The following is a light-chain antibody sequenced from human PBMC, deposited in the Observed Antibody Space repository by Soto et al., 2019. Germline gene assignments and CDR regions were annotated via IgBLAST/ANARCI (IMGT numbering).Light chain of an antibody. CDR1: QSVSRSY. CDR3: QHYNSYSEA. J-gene: IGKJ1*01. CDR2: KAS. Sequence: TQSPGTLSLSPGDRATLSCRASQSVSRSYLGWYQQKPGKAPKLLIYKASTLKSGVPSRFSGSGSGTEFTLTISSLQPDDFATYYCQHYNSYSEAFGQGTKVDNK. V-gene: IGKV1-5*03.